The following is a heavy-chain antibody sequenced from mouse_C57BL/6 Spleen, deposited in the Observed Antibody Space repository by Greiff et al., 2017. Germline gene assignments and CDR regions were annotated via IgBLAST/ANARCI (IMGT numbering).Heavy chain of an antibody. Sequence: VQLKESGPELVKPGASVKISCKASGYSFTGYYMNWVKQSPEKSLEWIGEINPSTGGTTYNQKFKAKATLTVDKSSSTAYMQLKSLTSEDSAVYYCARSGGYYGSSLFDYWGQGTTLTVSS. CDR2: INPSTGGT. D-gene: IGHD1-1*01. V-gene: IGHV1-42*01. J-gene: IGHJ2*01. CDR1: GYSFTGYY. CDR3: ARSGGYYGSSLFDY.